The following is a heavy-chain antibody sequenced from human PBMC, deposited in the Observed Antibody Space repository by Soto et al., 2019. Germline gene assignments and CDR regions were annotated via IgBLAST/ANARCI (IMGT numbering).Heavy chain of an antibody. V-gene: IGHV3-48*02. Sequence: GGSLRLSCAASGFTFSSYGMHWVRQAPGKGLEWVSYISNNRSNIYYADSVKGRFTISRDNAKNSLYLQMNSLRDEDTAVYYCSRVEDYDILTGYPLGGNFDYWGQGTLVTVSS. J-gene: IGHJ4*02. D-gene: IGHD3-9*01. CDR2: ISNNRSNI. CDR3: SRVEDYDILTGYPLGGNFDY. CDR1: GFTFSSYG.